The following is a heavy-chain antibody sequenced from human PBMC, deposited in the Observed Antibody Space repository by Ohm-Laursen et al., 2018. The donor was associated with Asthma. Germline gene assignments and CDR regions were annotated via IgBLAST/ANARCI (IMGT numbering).Heavy chain of an antibody. CDR1: GFTFSSYA. CDR3: ARDVMEWYLPAFDF. J-gene: IGHJ4*02. Sequence: SLRLSCAASGFTFSSYAMHRVRQAPGKGLEWVAVISYDGSNKYYADSVKGRFTISRDNSKNTLYLQMNSLRPDDTAVYYCARDVMEWYLPAFDFWGQGTLVTVSS. CDR2: ISYDGSNK. V-gene: IGHV3-30-3*01. D-gene: IGHD3-3*01.